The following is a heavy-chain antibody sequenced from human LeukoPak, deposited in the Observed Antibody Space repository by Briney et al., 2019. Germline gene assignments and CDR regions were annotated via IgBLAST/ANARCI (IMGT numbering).Heavy chain of an antibody. CDR1: GFSFSNDW. J-gene: IGHJ4*02. D-gene: IGHD6-13*01. CDR2: IKSKSDGGTT. V-gene: IGHV3-15*01. CDR3: TRITAAGTLDY. Sequence: GSLRLSCAASGFSFSNDWMSWVRQAPGKGLEWVGRIKSKSDGGTTDYAAPLKGRFTISRDDSKNTLYLQMNSLKTEDTAVYYCTRITAAGTLDYWGQGTLVIVSS.